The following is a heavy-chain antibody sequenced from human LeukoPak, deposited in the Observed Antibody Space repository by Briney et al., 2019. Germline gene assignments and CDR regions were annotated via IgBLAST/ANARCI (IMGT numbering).Heavy chain of an antibody. Sequence: KPSETLSLTCTVSGGSISSSSYYWGWIRQPPGKGLEWIGSIYYSGSTYYNPSLKSRVTISVDTSKNQFSLKLSSVTAADTAVYYCARLGAAAVPPMQYYYYYYMDVWGKGTTVTISS. J-gene: IGHJ6*03. D-gene: IGHD6-13*01. CDR3: ARLGAAAVPPMQYYYYYYMDV. V-gene: IGHV4-39*01. CDR1: GGSISSSSYY. CDR2: IYYSGST.